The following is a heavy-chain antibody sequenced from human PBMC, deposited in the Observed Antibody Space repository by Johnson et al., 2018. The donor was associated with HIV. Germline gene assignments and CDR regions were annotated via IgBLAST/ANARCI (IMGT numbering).Heavy chain of an antibody. D-gene: IGHD6-13*01. CDR1: GFSFSDHY. Sequence: VQLVESGGGLVKPGGSLRLSCAASGFSFSDHYMSWIRQAPGKGLEWVSYISSSGSTIYYADSVKGRFTISRDNAKNSLSLQINSLRAEDTAMYYCARVEGGSSSNAFDIWGQGTMVTVSS. J-gene: IGHJ3*02. CDR3: ARVEGGSSSNAFDI. V-gene: IGHV3-11*04. CDR2: ISSSGSTI.